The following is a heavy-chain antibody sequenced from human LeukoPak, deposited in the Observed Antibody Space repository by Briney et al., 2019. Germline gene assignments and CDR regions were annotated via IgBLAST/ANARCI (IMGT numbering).Heavy chain of an antibody. J-gene: IGHJ4*02. V-gene: IGHV4-59*08. CDR1: YDSISSYY. CDR3: AGHRMVRGVFFFDY. CDR2: ISYSGST. Sequence: PSETLSLTCTVSYDSISSYYWSWIRQPPGKGLEWIGYISYSGSTNYNPSLQSRVTISVDTSKNQFSLKLSSVTAADTAVYYCAGHRMVRGVFFFDYWGQGTLVTVSS. D-gene: IGHD3-10*01.